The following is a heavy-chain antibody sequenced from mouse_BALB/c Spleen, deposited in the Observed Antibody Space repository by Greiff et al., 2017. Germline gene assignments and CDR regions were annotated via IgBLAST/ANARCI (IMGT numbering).Heavy chain of an antibody. Sequence: EVNVVESGGGLVKPGGSLKLSCAASGFTFSSYAMSWVRQSPEKRLEWVAEISSGGSYTYYPDTVTGRFTISRDNAKNTLYLEMSSLRSEDTAMYYCAREELGRGWYFDVWGAGTTVTVS. V-gene: IGHV5-9-4*01. CDR1: GFTFSSYA. J-gene: IGHJ1*01. CDR2: ISSGGSYT. D-gene: IGHD4-1*01. CDR3: AREELGRGWYFDV.